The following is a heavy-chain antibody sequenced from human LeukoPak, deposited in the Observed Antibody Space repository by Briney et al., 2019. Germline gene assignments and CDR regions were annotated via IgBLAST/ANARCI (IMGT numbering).Heavy chain of an antibody. J-gene: IGHJ4*02. D-gene: IGHD2-2*01. CDR2: ISGSGGST. CDR3: AKDSGYCDSTTCRLAN. V-gene: IGHV3-23*01. Sequence: GGSLRLSCAASGLTFSTYDMSWVRQAPGKGLEWVSAISGSGGSTYYADSVKGRFTISRDNSKNTLYLQMNSLRVEDTAVYYCAKDSGYCDSTTCRLANWGQGTLVTASS. CDR1: GLTFSTYD.